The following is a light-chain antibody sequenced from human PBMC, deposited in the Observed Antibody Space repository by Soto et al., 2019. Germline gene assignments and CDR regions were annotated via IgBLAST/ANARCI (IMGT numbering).Light chain of an antibody. CDR2: GAS. CDR3: QQYNNWPLT. V-gene: IGKV3-15*01. CDR1: QSVSSSY. J-gene: IGKJ5*01. Sequence: EIVVTQSPSTQSLSPGPRPTLPCRASQSVSSSYLAWYQQKNGQAPRLXIYGASSRATGIPVRFSGSGSGTEFNLTISSLQPEDFAVYYCQQYNNWPLTFGQGTRLEIK.